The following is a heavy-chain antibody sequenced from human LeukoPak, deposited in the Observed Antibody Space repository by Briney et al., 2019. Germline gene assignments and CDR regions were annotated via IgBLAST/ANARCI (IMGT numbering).Heavy chain of an antibody. J-gene: IGHJ6*02. CDR3: ARGIVGLVVPAAYYYYGMDV. Sequence: PSETLSLTCTVSGGSISSYYWSWIRQPAGKGLEWIGRIYTSGSTNYNPSLKSRVTMSVDTSKNQFSLKLSSVTAADTAVYYCARGIVGLVVPAAYYYYGMDVWGQGTTVTVSS. CDR1: GGSISSYY. V-gene: IGHV4-4*07. D-gene: IGHD2-2*01. CDR2: IYTSGST.